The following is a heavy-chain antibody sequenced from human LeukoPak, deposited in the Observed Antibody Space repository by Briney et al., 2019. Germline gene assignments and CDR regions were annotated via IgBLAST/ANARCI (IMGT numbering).Heavy chain of an antibody. CDR1: GGSFSGYY. Sequence: PPETLSLTCAVYGGSFSGYYWSLIRQPPGKGLEWIGEINHSGSTNYNPSLKSRVTISVDTSKNQFSLKLSSVTAADTAVYYCARGYGSGSYYHYWGQGTLVTVSS. D-gene: IGHD3-10*01. CDR2: INHSGST. J-gene: IGHJ4*02. CDR3: ARGYGSGSYYHY. V-gene: IGHV4-34*01.